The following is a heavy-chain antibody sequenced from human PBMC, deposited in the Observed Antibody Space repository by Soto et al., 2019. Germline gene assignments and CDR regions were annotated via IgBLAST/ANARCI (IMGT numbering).Heavy chain of an antibody. J-gene: IGHJ5*02. D-gene: IGHD2-2*01. CDR3: ATGRSEVVPGAMDT. CDR2: IYPTGST. V-gene: IGHV4-4*07. CDR1: GDSFSNYY. Sequence: SETLSLTCTVSGDSFSNYYCKWFRNSAGKGLEWIGRIYPTGSTTYNPFLKSRLTMSVDTYKNQFSLRLTSMTAADTAVYYCATGRSEVVPGAMDTWGQGTLVTVSS.